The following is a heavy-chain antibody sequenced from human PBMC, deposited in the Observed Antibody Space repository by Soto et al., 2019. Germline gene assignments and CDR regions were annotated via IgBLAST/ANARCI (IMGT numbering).Heavy chain of an antibody. CDR2: IYYPGST. V-gene: IGHV4-59*12. CDR3: ARGAPLSSSFPLDY. CDR1: GGSIRPYY. Sequence: QVQLQESGPGLVKPSETLSLTCTVFGGSIRPYYWSWIRQPPGKELEWIGYIYYPGSTNSSPSLKSRVTMSLDTSKNLLSLKLNSVTAADTAVYYCARGAPLSSSFPLDYWGQGSLVAVSS. D-gene: IGHD6-6*01. J-gene: IGHJ4*02.